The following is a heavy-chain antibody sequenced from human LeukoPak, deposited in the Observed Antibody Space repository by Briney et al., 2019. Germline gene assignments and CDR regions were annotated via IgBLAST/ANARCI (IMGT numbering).Heavy chain of an antibody. J-gene: IGHJ4*02. CDR2: IYYSGST. CDR3: ARHREDWGFDS. CDR1: GGSISSYY. V-gene: IGHV4-59*08. Sequence: SETLSLTCTVSGGSISSYYWSWIRQPPGKGLEWIGYIYYSGSTNYNPSLKSRVTISVDTSKNQFSLKLSSVTAADTAVYYCARHREDWGFDSWGQGTLVTVSS. D-gene: IGHD7-27*01.